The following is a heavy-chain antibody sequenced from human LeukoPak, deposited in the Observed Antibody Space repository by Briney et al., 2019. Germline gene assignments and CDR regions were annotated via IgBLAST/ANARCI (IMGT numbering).Heavy chain of an antibody. CDR3: EGEFSYDSSGFYYLN. D-gene: IGHD3-22*01. Sequence: ASVKVSCKASGGTFRNYAISWVRQAPGQGLEWMGGIIPIFGTANFAQKFQGRVTITNDESTRTAYMELSSLRSEDTAVYYCEGEFSYDSSGFYYLNWGQGTLVTVSS. J-gene: IGHJ4*02. CDR2: IIPIFGTA. CDR1: GGTFRNYA. V-gene: IGHV1-69*05.